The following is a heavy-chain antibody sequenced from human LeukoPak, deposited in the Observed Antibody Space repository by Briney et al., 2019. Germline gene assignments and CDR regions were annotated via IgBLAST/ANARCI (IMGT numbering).Heavy chain of an antibody. Sequence: GASVTVSCKSSGYTFTGYYMHWVRQAPGQGLEWMGWINPNSGGTNYAQKFQGRVTMTRDTSISTAYMELSRLRSDDTAVYYCAKAEDIVVVPAAPWGQGTLVTVSS. V-gene: IGHV1-2*02. CDR3: AKAEDIVVVPAAP. D-gene: IGHD2-2*01. CDR2: INPNSGGT. J-gene: IGHJ5*02. CDR1: GYTFTGYY.